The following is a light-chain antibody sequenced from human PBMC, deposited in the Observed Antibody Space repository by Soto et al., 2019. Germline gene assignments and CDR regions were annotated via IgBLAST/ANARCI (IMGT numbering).Light chain of an antibody. J-gene: IGKJ2*01. V-gene: IGKV4-1*01. Sequence: IVMTQSPDSLAVSLDERATINCKSSQSVFYSSNNKNYLAWYQQKPGQPPKLLIYWASTRESGVPDRFSGSGSVTDFTRTISTLQAEDVAVYYCQQYYTTPYTFGQGTKLEIK. CDR1: QSVFYSSNNKNY. CDR2: WAS. CDR3: QQYYTTPYT.